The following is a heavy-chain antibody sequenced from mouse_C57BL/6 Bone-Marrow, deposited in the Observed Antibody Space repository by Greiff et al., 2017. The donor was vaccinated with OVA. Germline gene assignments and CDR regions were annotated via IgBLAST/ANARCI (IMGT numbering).Heavy chain of an antibody. Sequence: EVKLVESGGGLVKPGGSLKLSCAASGFTFSDYGMHWVRQAPEKGLEWVAYISSGSSTIYYADTVKGRFTISRDNAKNTLFLQMTSLRSEDTAMYYCARHRYGSWDAMDYWGQGTSVTVSS. CDR2: ISSGSSTI. V-gene: IGHV5-17*01. D-gene: IGHD1-1*01. CDR1: GFTFSDYG. J-gene: IGHJ4*01. CDR3: ARHRYGSWDAMDY.